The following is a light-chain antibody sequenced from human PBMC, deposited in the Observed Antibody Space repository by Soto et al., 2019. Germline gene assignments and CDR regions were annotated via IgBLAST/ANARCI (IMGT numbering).Light chain of an antibody. CDR1: QSVSSSY. Sequence: EIVLTQSPGTLSLSPGERATLSRRASQSVSSSYLAWYQQKPGQAPRLLIYGASSRATGIPDRFSGSGSRTDFTLTISRLEPEDFAVYYCQQYGSSPPGVTFGPGTKVDIK. V-gene: IGKV3-20*01. J-gene: IGKJ3*01. CDR2: GAS. CDR3: QQYGSSPPGVT.